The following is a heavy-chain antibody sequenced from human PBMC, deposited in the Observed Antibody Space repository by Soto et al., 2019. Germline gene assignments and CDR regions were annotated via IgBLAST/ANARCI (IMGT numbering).Heavy chain of an antibody. Sequence: GESLKISCAASGFTFSSYWMSWVRKAPGKGLEWVANIKQDGSEKYYVDSVKGRFTISRDNAKNSLYLQMNSLRAEDTAVYYCARWRYTIFGVVMDYYMDVWGKGTTVTVSS. V-gene: IGHV3-7*01. CDR3: ARWRYTIFGVVMDYYMDV. CDR1: GFTFSSYW. D-gene: IGHD3-3*01. J-gene: IGHJ6*03. CDR2: IKQDGSEK.